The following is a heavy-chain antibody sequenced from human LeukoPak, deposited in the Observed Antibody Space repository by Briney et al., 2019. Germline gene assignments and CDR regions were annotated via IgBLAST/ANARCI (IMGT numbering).Heavy chain of an antibody. V-gene: IGHV3-53*01. Sequence: GGSLRLSCVASGFTVSSNYMSWVRQAPGKGLEWVSVIYSGGSTYYADSVKGRFTISRDNSKNTLYLQMNSLRAEDTAVYYCASGSGSYRTPCYYMDVWGTGTTVTVSS. J-gene: IGHJ6*03. CDR3: ASGSGSYRTPCYYMDV. CDR1: GFTVSSNY. D-gene: IGHD3-10*01. CDR2: IYSGGST.